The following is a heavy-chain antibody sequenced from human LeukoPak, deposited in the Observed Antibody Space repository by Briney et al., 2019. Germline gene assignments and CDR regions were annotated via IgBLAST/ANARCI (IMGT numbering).Heavy chain of an antibody. CDR3: ARDGLRFLEWLPQAFDI. CDR2: ISSSSSYI. J-gene: IGHJ3*02. CDR1: GFTFSSYS. V-gene: IGHV3-21*01. D-gene: IGHD3-3*01. Sequence: GGSLRFSCAASGFTFSSYSMNWVRQAPGKGLEWVSSISSSSSYIYYADSVKGRFTISRDNAKNSLYLQMNSLRAEDTAVYYCARDGLRFLEWLPQAFDIWGQGTMVTVSS.